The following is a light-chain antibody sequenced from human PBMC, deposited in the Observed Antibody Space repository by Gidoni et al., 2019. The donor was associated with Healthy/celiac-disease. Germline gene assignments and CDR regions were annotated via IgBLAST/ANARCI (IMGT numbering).Light chain of an antibody. CDR1: QSVSSSY. Sequence: EIVLTQSPGTLSLFPGERATLSCRASQSVSSSYLAWYQQKPGQPPRLRIYAASSRATGVPDRFSGRGSGTDFALTISRQGPEDFAVCCCQQYGSSRPLTFGGGTKVKIK. CDR2: AAS. V-gene: IGKV3-20*01. J-gene: IGKJ4*01. CDR3: QQYGSSRPLT.